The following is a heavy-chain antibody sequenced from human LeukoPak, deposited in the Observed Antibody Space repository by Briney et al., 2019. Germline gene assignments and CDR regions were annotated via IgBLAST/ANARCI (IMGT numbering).Heavy chain of an antibody. CDR2: IYSGGST. Sequence: GGSLRLSCAASGFTVSSNYMSWVRQAPGKGLEWVSVIYSGGSTYYADSVKGRFTISRDNSKNTLYLQMNSLRAEDTAVYYCARRGIVAAGPSDYYGMDVWGQGTTVTVSS. CDR3: ARRGIVAAGPSDYYGMDV. J-gene: IGHJ6*02. V-gene: IGHV3-53*01. D-gene: IGHD6-13*01. CDR1: GFTVSSNY.